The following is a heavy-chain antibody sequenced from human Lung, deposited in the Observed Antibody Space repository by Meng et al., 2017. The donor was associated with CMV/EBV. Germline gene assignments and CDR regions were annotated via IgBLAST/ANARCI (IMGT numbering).Heavy chain of an antibody. Sequence: SQTLSLTXAVYGGSFSGYYWSWIRQPPGKGLEWIGEINHSGSTNYNPSLKSRVTISVDTSKNQFSLKLSSVTAADTAVYYCAREGITMVRGVIIGRPDYWGQGXLVTVSS. J-gene: IGHJ4*02. CDR3: AREGITMVRGVIIGRPDY. CDR1: GGSFSGYY. CDR2: INHSGST. V-gene: IGHV4-34*01. D-gene: IGHD3-10*01.